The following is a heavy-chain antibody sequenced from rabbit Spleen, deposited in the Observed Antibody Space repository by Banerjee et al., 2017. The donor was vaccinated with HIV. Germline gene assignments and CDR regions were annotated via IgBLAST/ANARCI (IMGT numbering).Heavy chain of an antibody. CDR3: ARDTGSSFSTYGMDL. CDR2: IYAGSFDST. Sequence: QEQLVESGGGLVKPEGSLKLSCTASGFSFSNKAVMCWVRQAPGKGLEWVACIYAGSFDSTVYASRAKGRFTISKTSSTTVTLQMTSLTVADTATYFCARDTGSSFSTYGMDLWGQGTLVTVS. CDR1: GFSFSNKAV. J-gene: IGHJ6*01. V-gene: IGHV1S45*01. D-gene: IGHD8-1*01.